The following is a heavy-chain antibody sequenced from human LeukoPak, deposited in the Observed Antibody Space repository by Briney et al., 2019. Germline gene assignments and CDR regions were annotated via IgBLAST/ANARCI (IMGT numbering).Heavy chain of an antibody. V-gene: IGHV3-53*01. CDR3: AKDRAYGTSWYGCSTP. CDR1: GFTVSSNY. Sequence: PGGSLRLSCAASGFTVSSNYMSWVRQAPGKGLEWVSVIYSGGSTYYADSVKGRFTISRDNSKNTLFLQMNSLRAEDTAVYSCAKDRAYGTSWYGCSTPWGQGTLVTVSS. D-gene: IGHD6-13*01. J-gene: IGHJ5*02. CDR2: IYSGGST.